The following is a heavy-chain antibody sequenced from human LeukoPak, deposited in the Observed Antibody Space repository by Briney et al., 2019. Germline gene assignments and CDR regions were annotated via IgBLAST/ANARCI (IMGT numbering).Heavy chain of an antibody. CDR3: ARVGGYYDSSGYPDY. D-gene: IGHD3-22*01. J-gene: IGHJ4*02. CDR2: INTDGSST. CDR1: GFTFRSYW. Sequence: PGGSLRLSCAASGFTFRSYWMHWVRQAPGKGLVWVSRINTDGSSTSYAHSVKGRFAISRDNAKNTLYLQMNSLRAEDTAVYYCARVGGYYDSSGYPDYWGQGTLVTVSS. V-gene: IGHV3-74*01.